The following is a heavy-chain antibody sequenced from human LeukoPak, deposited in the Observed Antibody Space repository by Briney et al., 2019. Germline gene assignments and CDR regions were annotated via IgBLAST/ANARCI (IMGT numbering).Heavy chain of an antibody. Sequence: SETLSLTCTVSGGSISSSTYDWGWIRQPPGKGLEWIGSIYYSGSTYYNPSLKSRVTISVDTSKNQFSLKLSSVTAADTAVYYCARVKNRAALDYWGQGALVTVSS. D-gene: IGHD1-14*01. CDR3: ARVKNRAALDY. J-gene: IGHJ4*02. V-gene: IGHV4-39*01. CDR1: GGSISSSTYD. CDR2: IYYSGST.